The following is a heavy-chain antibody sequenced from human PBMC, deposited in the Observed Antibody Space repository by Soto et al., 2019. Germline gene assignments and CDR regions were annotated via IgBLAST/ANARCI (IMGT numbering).Heavy chain of an antibody. CDR2: MNPNSGNT. V-gene: IGHV1-8*01. D-gene: IGHD4-17*01. J-gene: IGHJ5*02. CDR3: ARGIKYGAYSRWFDP. Sequence: QVQLVQSGAEVKKPGASVKVSCKASGYTFTSYDINWVRQATGQGLEYLGWMNPNSGNTGYVQKFRGRVTMTRDTSXRTAYMELSSLRSEDSAVYFCARGIKYGAYSRWFDPWGQGTLVTVSS. CDR1: GYTFTSYD.